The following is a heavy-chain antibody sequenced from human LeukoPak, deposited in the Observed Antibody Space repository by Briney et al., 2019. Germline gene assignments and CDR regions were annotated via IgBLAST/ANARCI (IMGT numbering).Heavy chain of an antibody. J-gene: IGHJ6*03. CDR3: ASLSMAHWYYYYYMDV. CDR1: GGSFSGYY. Sequence: SETLSLTCALYGGSFSGYYWSWIRQPPGKGLKWIGEINHSGSTNYNPSLKSRVTISVDTSKNQFSLKLSSVTAADTAVYYCASLSMAHWYYYYYMDVWGKGTTVTVSS. D-gene: IGHD2/OR15-2a*01. V-gene: IGHV4-34*01. CDR2: INHSGST.